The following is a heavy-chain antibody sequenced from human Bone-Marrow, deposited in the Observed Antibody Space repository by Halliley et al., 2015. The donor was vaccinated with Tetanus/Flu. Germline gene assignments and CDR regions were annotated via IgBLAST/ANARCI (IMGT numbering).Heavy chain of an antibody. J-gene: IGHJ4*02. CDR2: GGSA. Sequence: GGSAFSADSVKGRFPISRDNSKSTLFLQMDSLSVEDTGVYFCARHSPRQCGPDCHWDNFANWGRGTLVSVSS. D-gene: IGHD2-21*02. CDR3: ARHSPRQCGPDCHWDNFAN. V-gene: IGHV3-23*01.